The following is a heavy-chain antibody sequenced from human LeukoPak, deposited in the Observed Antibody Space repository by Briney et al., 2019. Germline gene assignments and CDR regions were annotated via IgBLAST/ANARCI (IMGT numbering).Heavy chain of an antibody. CDR2: INHSGST. J-gene: IGHJ3*02. V-gene: IGHV4-34*01. CDR3: ARGISYYDSSGYFDI. D-gene: IGHD3-22*01. Sequence: SETLSLTCAVYGGSFSGYYWSWIRQPPGKGLEWIGEINHSGSTNYNPSLKSRVTISVDTSKNQFSLKLSSVTAADTAVYYCARGISYYDSSGYFDIWGQGTMVTVSS. CDR1: GGSFSGYY.